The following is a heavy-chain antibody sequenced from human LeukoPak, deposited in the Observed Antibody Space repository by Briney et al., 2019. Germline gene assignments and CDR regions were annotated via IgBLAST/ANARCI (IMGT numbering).Heavy chain of an antibody. J-gene: IGHJ4*02. CDR2: IKQDGSDK. CDR1: GFTFTKYW. V-gene: IGHV3-7*01. D-gene: IGHD5-12*01. CDR3: ARGGYSGYDYGGFDY. Sequence: GGSLRLSCAASGFTFTKYWMTWVRQAPGKGLEWVGNIKQDGSDKNYMDSVKGRFTISRDNAKNTLYLQMNSLRAEDTAVYYCARGGYSGYDYGGFDYWGQGTLVTVSS.